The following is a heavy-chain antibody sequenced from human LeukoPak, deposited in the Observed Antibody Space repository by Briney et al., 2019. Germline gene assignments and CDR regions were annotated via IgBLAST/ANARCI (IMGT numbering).Heavy chain of an antibody. Sequence: SETLSLTCAVYGGSFSGYYWSWIRQPPGKGLEWIGEINHSGSTNYNPSLKSRVTISVDTSKNQFSLKLSSVTAADTAVYYCARGYYDSSGYYYLKRGWFDPWGQGTLVTVSS. CDR3: ARGYYDSSGYYYLKRGWFDP. CDR2: INHSGST. D-gene: IGHD3-22*01. J-gene: IGHJ5*02. V-gene: IGHV4-34*01. CDR1: GGSFSGYY.